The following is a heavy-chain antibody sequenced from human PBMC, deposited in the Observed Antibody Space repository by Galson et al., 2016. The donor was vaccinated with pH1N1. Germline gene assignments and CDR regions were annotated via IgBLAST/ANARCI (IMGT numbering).Heavy chain of an antibody. CDR3: ARRHKYFDTSGFQN. D-gene: IGHD3-22*01. CDR1: GYTFITYG. J-gene: IGHJ4*02. V-gene: IGHV1-18*01. Sequence: SVKVSCKASGYTFITYGITWVRQAPGQGLEWMGWISGYNGNTNYAQKLQGRVTMTTDTFTSTAYMESRSLRSDDTAIYYCARRHKYFDTSGFQNWGQGTLDTVSS. CDR2: ISGYNGNT.